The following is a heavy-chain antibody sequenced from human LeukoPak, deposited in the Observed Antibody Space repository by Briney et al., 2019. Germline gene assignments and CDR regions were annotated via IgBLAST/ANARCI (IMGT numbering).Heavy chain of an antibody. D-gene: IGHD4-17*01. CDR1: GYPTSLGYY. Sequence: PAEPLTLTCSLSGYPTSLGYYLGWARHPPGNGLEWLSTTHYSGSTYFNSSLKSRISLSPDASNNQFSLSLSSVTAAETAVYYCARIDFGDYGVRFDYWGQGSLVVVSS. J-gene: IGHJ4*02. CDR3: ARIDFGDYGVRFDY. CDR2: THYSGST. V-gene: IGHV4-38-2*02.